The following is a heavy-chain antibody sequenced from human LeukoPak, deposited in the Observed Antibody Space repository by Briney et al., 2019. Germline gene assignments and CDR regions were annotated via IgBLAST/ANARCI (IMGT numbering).Heavy chain of an antibody. Sequence: ASVKVSCKSSGYTFSGYYIFWVRRAPGQGLEWMGWINPNSGGTNYAQEFQGRVTMTRDTSITTAYMELSTLRSDDTAVYYCALIGDHAWFDPWGQGTLVTVSS. J-gene: IGHJ5*02. CDR1: GYTFSGYY. CDR2: INPNSGGT. V-gene: IGHV1-2*02. CDR3: ALIGDHAWFDP. D-gene: IGHD3-10*01.